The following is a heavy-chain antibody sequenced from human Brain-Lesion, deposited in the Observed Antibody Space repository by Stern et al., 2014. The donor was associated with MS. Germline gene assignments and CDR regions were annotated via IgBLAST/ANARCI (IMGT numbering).Heavy chain of an antibody. J-gene: IGHJ4*02. CDR2: IWFDGNTK. CDR3: AREDCGGDCPPNY. D-gene: IGHD2-21*02. CDR1: GFPFISCD. Sequence: VQLVESGGGVVQPGRALRISCAASGFPFISCDIQWVSQAPSNVLEWVTVIWFDGNTKYYADSVKGRFTISRDNSKNTVYLHMDSLRADDTAVYYCAREDCGGDCPPNYWGRGTLVTVSS. V-gene: IGHV3-33*01.